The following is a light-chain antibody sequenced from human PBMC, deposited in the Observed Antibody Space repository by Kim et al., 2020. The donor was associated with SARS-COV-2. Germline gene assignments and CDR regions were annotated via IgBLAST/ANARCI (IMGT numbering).Light chain of an antibody. CDR3: QVWDTHTGV. CDR2: EDS. J-gene: IGLJ2*01. V-gene: IGLV3-9*01. CDR1: KIGCQY. Sequence: SYELTQPLSVSVALGQTARITCPRNKIGCQYARWYQQKPGQAPVLVIYEDSNRPSGIPERFSGSNSGNTATLTISGAQAGDEADYYCQVWDTHTGVFGGGTQLTVL.